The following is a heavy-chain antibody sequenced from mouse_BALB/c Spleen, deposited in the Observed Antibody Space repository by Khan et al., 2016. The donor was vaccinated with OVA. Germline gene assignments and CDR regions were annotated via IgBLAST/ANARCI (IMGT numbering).Heavy chain of an antibody. CDR1: GYTFASHT. V-gene: IGHV1-4*01. CDR3: ARRTTEYALDY. CDR2: INPRSGYT. D-gene: IGHD2-14*01. J-gene: IGHJ4*01. Sequence: VQLQQSGAELARPGASVKMSCKASGYTFASHTMHWVKQRPGQGLEWIGYINPRSGYTQYNQKFNDKATLTAELSSSTAYMQLSSLTSEDSAVYYCARRTTEYALDYWGQGTSVTVSS.